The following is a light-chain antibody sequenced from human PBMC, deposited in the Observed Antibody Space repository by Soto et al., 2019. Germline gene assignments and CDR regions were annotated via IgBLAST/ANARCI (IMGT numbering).Light chain of an antibody. J-gene: IGLJ3*02. CDR3: AVRDDRLSGNWV. V-gene: IGLV1-47*01. Sequence: QSLRTQTPSSSGTPGQRVTISCSGSNSNIESNYVYWYQQFPGTAPKVLIYKDDQRPSGVPDRFSGSKSGASASLAISGLRSEDEADYYCAVRDDRLSGNWVFGGGTKVTVL. CDR1: NSNIESNY. CDR2: KDD.